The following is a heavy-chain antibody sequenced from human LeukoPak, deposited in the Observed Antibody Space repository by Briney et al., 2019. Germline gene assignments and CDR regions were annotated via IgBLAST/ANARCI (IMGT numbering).Heavy chain of an antibody. V-gene: IGHV4-4*07. CDR3: ARGYRYCSSTSCYAHWYFDL. CDR1: GVSISSYY. CDR2: IYTSGST. J-gene: IGHJ2*01. Sequence: SETLSLTCSVSGVSISSYYWSWIRQPAGKGLEWIGRIYTSGSTNYNPSLKSRVTMSVDTSKNQFSLKLSSVTAADTAVYYCARGYRYCSSTSCYAHWYFDLWGRGTLVTVSS. D-gene: IGHD2-2*01.